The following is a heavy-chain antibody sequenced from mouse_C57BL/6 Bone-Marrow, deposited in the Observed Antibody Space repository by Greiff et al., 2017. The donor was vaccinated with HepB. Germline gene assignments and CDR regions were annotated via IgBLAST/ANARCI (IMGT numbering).Heavy chain of an antibody. Sequence: VQLQQSGPELVKPGASVKISCKASGYTFTDYYMNWVKQSHGKSLEWIGDINPNNGGTSYNQKFKGKATLTVDKSSSTAYMELRSLTSEDSAVYYCARAHLLWYPWFAYWGQGTLVTVSA. J-gene: IGHJ3*01. CDR3: ARAHLLWYPWFAY. CDR2: INPNNGGT. V-gene: IGHV1-26*01. D-gene: IGHD2-1*01. CDR1: GYTFTDYY.